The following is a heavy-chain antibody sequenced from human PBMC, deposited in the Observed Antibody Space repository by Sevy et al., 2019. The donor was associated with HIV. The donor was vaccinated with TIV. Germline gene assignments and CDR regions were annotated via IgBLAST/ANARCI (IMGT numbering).Heavy chain of an antibody. V-gene: IGHV1-8*01. CDR1: GYTFTSYD. J-gene: IGHJ6*02. CDR3: ARGPLSCSSSWYYYYYGMDV. Sequence: GTVKVSCKASGYTFTSYDINWVRQATRQGLERMGWMNPNSGNTGYAQQFQGRVTMTRNTSISTAYMELSSLRSEDTAVSYCARGPLSCSSSWYYYYYGMDVWGQGTTVTVSS. D-gene: IGHD6-13*01. CDR2: MNPNSGNT.